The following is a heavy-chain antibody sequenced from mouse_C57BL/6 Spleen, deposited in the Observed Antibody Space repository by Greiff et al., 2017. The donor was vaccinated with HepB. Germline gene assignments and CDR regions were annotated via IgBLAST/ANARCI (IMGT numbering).Heavy chain of an antibody. Sequence: VQLKQSGPGLVKPSQSLSLTCTVTGYSITSGYGWNWIRQFPGNKLEWMGYISYSGSTNYNPSLKSRISITRDTSKNQFFLQLNSVTTEDTATYYWARTARIKYWGQGTTLTVS. CDR3: ARTARIKY. J-gene: IGHJ2*01. D-gene: IGHD1-2*01. CDR2: ISYSGST. V-gene: IGHV3-2*02. CDR1: GYSITSGYG.